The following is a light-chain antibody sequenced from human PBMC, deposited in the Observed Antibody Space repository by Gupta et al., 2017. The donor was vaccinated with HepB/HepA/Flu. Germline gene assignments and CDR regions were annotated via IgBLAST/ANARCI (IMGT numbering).Light chain of an antibody. V-gene: IGLV3-19*01. CDR1: SLSRYY. CDR2: GKN. J-gene: IGLJ1*01. CDR3: NSPDTSGDRLV. Sequence: SSELPLHPTVSVALEQTITITCQGDSLSRYYVTWYQQKPGHDPVLLVYGKNSRPSGIPERFSGSRSGTTASLTITGAQAEDGADYHCNSPDTSGDRLVFGAGTKVT.